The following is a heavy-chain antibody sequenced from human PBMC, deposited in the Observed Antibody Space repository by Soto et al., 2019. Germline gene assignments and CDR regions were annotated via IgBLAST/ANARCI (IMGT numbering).Heavy chain of an antibody. V-gene: IGHV3-9*01. CDR1: GFTFDDYA. Sequence: GGSLRLSCAAPGFTFDDYAMHWVRQAPGKGLEWVSGISWNSGSIGYADSVKGRFTISRDNAKNSLYLQMNSLRAEDTALYYCYLSVGARSSSWYGEYGMDVWGQGTTVTVSS. CDR2: ISWNSGSI. CDR3: YLSVGARSSSWYGEYGMDV. D-gene: IGHD6-13*01. J-gene: IGHJ6*02.